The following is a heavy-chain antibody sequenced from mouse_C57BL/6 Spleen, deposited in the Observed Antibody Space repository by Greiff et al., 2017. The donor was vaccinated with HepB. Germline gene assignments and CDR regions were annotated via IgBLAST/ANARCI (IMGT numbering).Heavy chain of an antibody. D-gene: IGHD1-1*01. CDR2: INPYNGGT. V-gene: IGHV1-19*01. Sequence: EVQLQQSGPVLVKPGASVKMSCKASGYTFTDYYMNWVKQSHGKSLEWIGVINPYNGGTSYNQKFKGKATLTVDKSSSTAYMELNSLTSEDSAVYYCVRGNFIEAMDYWGQGTSVTVSS. CDR1: GYTFTDYY. CDR3: VRGNFIEAMDY. J-gene: IGHJ4*01.